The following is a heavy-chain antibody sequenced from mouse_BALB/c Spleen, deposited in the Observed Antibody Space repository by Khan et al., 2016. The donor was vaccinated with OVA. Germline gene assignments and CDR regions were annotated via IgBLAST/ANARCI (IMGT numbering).Heavy chain of an antibody. CDR3: ARGTTVGAFDY. V-gene: IGHV5-12*02. J-gene: IGHJ2*01. CDR2: ISNGGGST. D-gene: IGHD1-1*01. CDR1: GFTFSDYF. Sequence: EVQLLETGGGLVQPGGSLKLSCATSGFTFSDYFMYWVRQTPAKRLEWVAYISNGGGSTYYPATVTGRFTISRDNAKNTLYLQMSRLKSEDTAMYYCARGTTVGAFDYWGQGTTRTVSS.